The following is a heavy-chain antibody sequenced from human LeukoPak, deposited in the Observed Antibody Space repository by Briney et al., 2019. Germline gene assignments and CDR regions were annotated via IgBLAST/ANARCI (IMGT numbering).Heavy chain of an antibody. J-gene: IGHJ3*02. CDR3: ARGQFSAFDI. V-gene: IGHV6-1*01. D-gene: IGHD5-24*01. CDR1: GDNIYASNVA. CDR2: TYFRSKWRY. Sequence: SQTLSLSCAIAGDNIYASNVAWNWIRQSPSRGLGWLGRTYFRSKWRYDFGASVQGRITINPDAPKNQFSLQLTSVSPDDTAVYYCARGQFSAFDIWGQGTRVIVSS.